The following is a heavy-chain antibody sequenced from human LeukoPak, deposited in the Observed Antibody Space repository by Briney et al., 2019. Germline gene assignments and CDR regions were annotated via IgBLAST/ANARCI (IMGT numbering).Heavy chain of an antibody. Sequence: SETLSLTCTVSGGSISSSSYYWGWIRQPPGKGLEWIGSIYYSGSTYYNPSLKSRVTISVDTSKNQFSLKLSSVTAADTAVYYCARGTLRYYYDSSGRITPVYFDYWGQGTLVTVSS. V-gene: IGHV4-39*01. J-gene: IGHJ4*02. CDR3: ARGTLRYYYDSSGRITPVYFDY. CDR2: IYYSGST. CDR1: GGSISSSSYY. D-gene: IGHD3-22*01.